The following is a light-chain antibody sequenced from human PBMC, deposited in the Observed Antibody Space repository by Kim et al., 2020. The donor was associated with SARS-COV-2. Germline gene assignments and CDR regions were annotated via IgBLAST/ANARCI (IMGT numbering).Light chain of an antibody. J-gene: IGLJ2*01. CDR2: EDK. V-gene: IGLV6-57*03. Sequence: TVTLSCTRSSGSIASSYVQWYQQRPGSAPTTLIYEDKQRPSGVPDRFSGSIDSSSNSASLTISGLKTEDEADYYCQSSDSSNLHVVFGGGTKLTVL. CDR3: QSSDSSNLHVV. CDR1: SGSIASSY.